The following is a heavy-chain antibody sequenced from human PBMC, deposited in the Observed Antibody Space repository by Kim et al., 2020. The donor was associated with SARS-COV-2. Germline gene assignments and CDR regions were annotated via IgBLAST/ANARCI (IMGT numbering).Heavy chain of an antibody. D-gene: IGHD3-3*01. J-gene: IGHJ4*02. V-gene: IGHV4-34*01. CDR3: ARRGDFWSGYSAYYFDY. Sequence: LMRRVTISVDTSQNQFSLKLSSVTAADTAVYYCARRGDFWSGYSAYYFDYWGQGTLVTVSS.